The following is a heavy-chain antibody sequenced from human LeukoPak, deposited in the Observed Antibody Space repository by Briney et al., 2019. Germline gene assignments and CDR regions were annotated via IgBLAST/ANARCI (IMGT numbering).Heavy chain of an antibody. Sequence: GASVKVSCKASGYTFTSYYMHWVRQAPGQGLEWMGIINPSGGSTSYAQKFQGRVTMTRDMSTSTVYMELSSLRSEDTAVYYCARGPPPQKLWFGDHDAFDIWGQGTMVTVPS. CDR1: GYTFTSYY. V-gene: IGHV1-46*01. J-gene: IGHJ3*02. D-gene: IGHD3-10*01. CDR2: INPSGGST. CDR3: ARGPPPQKLWFGDHDAFDI.